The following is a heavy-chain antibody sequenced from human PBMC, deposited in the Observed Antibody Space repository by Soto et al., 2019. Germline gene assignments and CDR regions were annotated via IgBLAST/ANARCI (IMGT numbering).Heavy chain of an antibody. CDR1: GGSISTGGYY. CDR3: ARSVFP. Sequence: ASETLSLTCTVSGGSISTGGYYWNWIRQHPGKGLEWIGYFYYSGSTYYNPSLKSRVTISVNTSKNQFSLKLSSVTAADTAVYYCARSVFPRGQGTLVTVSS. J-gene: IGHJ5*02. V-gene: IGHV4-31*03. CDR2: FYYSGST.